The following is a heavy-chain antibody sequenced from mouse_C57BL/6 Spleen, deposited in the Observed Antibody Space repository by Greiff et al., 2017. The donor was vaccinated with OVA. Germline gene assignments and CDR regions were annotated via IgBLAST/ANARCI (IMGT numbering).Heavy chain of an antibody. CDR2: IYPGDGDT. D-gene: IGHD3-2*02. CDR1: GYAFSSYW. CDR3: AVPRGSGYVDYAMDY. V-gene: IGHV1-80*01. Sequence: QVQLQQSGAELVKPGASVKISCKASGYAFSSYWMNWVKQRPGKGLEWIGQIYPGDGDTNYNGKFKGKATLTADKSSSTAYMQLSSLTSEDSAVYFCAVPRGSGYVDYAMDYWGQGTSVTVSS. J-gene: IGHJ4*01.